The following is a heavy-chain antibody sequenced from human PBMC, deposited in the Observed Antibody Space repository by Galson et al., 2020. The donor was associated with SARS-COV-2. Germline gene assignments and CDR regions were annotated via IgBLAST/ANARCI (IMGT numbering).Heavy chain of an antibody. CDR1: GFTFDDHA. CDR3: AKDTSIALASGDAFDI. CDR2: ISWNSCSI. J-gene: IGHJ3*02. Sequence: SLKISCAAYGFTFDDHAMNWVRQAPGKGLEWVSSISWNSCSIGYADSVKGRFTIYRDNAKNSLYLQMNSLRAEDTALYYCAKDTSIALASGDAFDIWGQGTMVTVSS. V-gene: IGHV3-9*01. D-gene: IGHD6-19*01.